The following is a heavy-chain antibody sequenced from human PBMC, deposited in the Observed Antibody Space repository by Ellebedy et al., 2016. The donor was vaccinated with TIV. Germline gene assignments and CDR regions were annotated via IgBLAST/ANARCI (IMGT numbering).Heavy chain of an antibody. CDR3: ARDVDTELYFDY. CDR1: GYTFTNYN. D-gene: IGHD5-18*01. CDR2: ISGYNGTT. Sequence: AASVKVSCKASGYTFTNYNIIWVRQAPGQGLEWMGWISGYNGTTNYAQKFQGRVTMTTDTSTITAYMELRSLRSDDTAVYYCARDVDTELYFDYWGQGTLVTVSS. V-gene: IGHV1-18*01. J-gene: IGHJ4*02.